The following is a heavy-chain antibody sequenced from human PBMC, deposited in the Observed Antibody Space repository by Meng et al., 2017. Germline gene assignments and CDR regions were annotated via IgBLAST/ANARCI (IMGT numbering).Heavy chain of an antibody. D-gene: IGHD3-22*01. CDR2: ISSDGDGT. J-gene: IGHJ4*02. CDR3: ANDESSYDSSGPIEY. V-gene: IGHV3-23*01. CDR1: GFTFSSYE. Sequence: GESLKISCAASGFTFSSYEMNWVRQAPGKGLEWVSTISSDGDGTHYADSVKGRFTISRDDSKSTVSLQMNSLRAEDTATYFCANDESSYDSSGPIEYWGQGTLVTVSS.